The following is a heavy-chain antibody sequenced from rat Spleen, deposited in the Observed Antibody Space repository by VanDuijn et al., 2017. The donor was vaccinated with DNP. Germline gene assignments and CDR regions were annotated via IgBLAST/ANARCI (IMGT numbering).Heavy chain of an antibody. CDR3: ARPNFGSPYYFDY. CDR1: GFTFSDYK. V-gene: IGHV5-7*01. D-gene: IGHD1-3*01. J-gene: IGHJ2*01. CDR2: VSSDGSST. Sequence: EVQLVESGGGSAQPGRSLKLSCAASGFTFSDYKMAWVRQPPKKGLEWVAAVSSDGSSTNYRDSVKGRFTISRNNAKNTLYLQMDSLRSEDTATYYCARPNFGSPYYFDYWGQGVMVTVSS.